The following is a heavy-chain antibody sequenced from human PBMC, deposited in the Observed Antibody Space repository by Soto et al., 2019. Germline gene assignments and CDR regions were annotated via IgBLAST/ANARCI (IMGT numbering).Heavy chain of an antibody. J-gene: IGHJ6*02. CDR1: GDTFTGGS. CDR2: INPNSGGT. CDR3: AREVVVVQAATLYSDYGMDA. D-gene: IGHD2-2*01. Sequence: APVEVTSEASGDTFTGGSLHWARRETGQGLEWMGWINPNSGGTNYAQKFQGRGTMTRDTSISTAYMELSRLRSDDTAVYYCAREVVVVQAATLYSDYGMDAWGQGTTVNVS. V-gene: IGHV1-2*02.